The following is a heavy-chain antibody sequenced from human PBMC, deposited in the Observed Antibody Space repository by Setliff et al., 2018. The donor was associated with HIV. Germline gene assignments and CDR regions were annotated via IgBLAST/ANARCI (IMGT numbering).Heavy chain of an antibody. CDR3: ARRASTAEVFDY. J-gene: IGHJ4*02. CDR2: LRTGNGDT. D-gene: IGHD1-1*01. Sequence: ASVKVSCKVSGYTFTTYSIHCVRQAPGQRPEWMGWLRTGNGDTSYSESLQGRVTFTSDTSANTAYMELRSLGSDDTAVYFCARRASTAEVFDYWGQGTLVTVS. V-gene: IGHV1-3*04. CDR1: GYTFTTYS.